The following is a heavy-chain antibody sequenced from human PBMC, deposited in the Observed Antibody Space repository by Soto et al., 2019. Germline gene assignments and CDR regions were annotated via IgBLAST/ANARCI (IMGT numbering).Heavy chain of an antibody. CDR3: ARDNLVGHSYGNQIHALDN. V-gene: IGHV4-34*01. J-gene: IGHJ3*02. CDR1: GGSFSGYY. D-gene: IGHD5-18*01. Sequence: SDTLSLTCAVYGGSFSGYYWSWIRQPPGKGLEWIGEINHSGSTNYNPSLKSRVTISVDKSKNQVSLKLSSVTAADTAVYYCARDNLVGHSYGNQIHALDNWAQGTKVTVSS. CDR2: INHSGST.